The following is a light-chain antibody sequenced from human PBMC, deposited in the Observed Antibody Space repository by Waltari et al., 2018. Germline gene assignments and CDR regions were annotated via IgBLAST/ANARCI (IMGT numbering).Light chain of an antibody. J-gene: IGKJ5*01. Sequence: QLTQSPSSLSASVGDRVTITCRASHDISNYLAWYQQKPGKPPKLLFQAAPTLHSGVPSRFSGSGSGTDFILTISSLQPEDFATYHCQQLNEYPFTFGQGTRLDIK. CDR3: QQLNEYPFT. CDR2: AAP. V-gene: IGKV1-9*01. CDR1: HDISNY.